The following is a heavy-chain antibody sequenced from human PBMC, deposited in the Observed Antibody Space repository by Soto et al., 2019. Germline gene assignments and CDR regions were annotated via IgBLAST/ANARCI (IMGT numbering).Heavy chain of an antibody. Sequence: QVHLLQSGAEVKKPGSSVKVSCKSSGGTFSSFTISWVRQAPGQGLEWMGGIIPIFRTAKYAQKFQGRVTVTADESASTAYMQLTSLSAADTAVYYCVKTLSPVTSHYLVFYDWGQGTLVTVSS. CDR2: IIPIFRTA. D-gene: IGHD3-9*01. CDR1: GGTFSSFT. J-gene: IGHJ4*02. V-gene: IGHV1-69*01. CDR3: VKTLSPVTSHYLVFYD.